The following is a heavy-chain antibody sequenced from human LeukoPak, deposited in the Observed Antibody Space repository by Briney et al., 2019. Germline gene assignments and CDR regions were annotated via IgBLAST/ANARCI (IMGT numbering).Heavy chain of an antibody. CDR2: ISSSGSTI. CDR1: GFTFSSYE. J-gene: IGHJ4*02. CDR3: ARAKLWFGDDY. V-gene: IGHV3-48*03. Sequence: GGSLRLSCAASGFTFSSYEMNWVRQAPGKGLEWFSYISSSGSTIYYADSVKGRFTISRDNAKNSLYLQMNSLRAEDTAVYYCARAKLWFGDDYWGQGTLVTVSS. D-gene: IGHD3-10*01.